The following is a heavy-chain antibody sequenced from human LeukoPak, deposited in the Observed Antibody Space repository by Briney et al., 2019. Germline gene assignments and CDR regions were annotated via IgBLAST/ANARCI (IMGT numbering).Heavy chain of an antibody. Sequence: PGGSLRLSCAASGFTLSRYSMNWVRQAPGKGLEWVSSISTSSSYIYYADSVKGRFTISRDNAKNSLYLQMNSLRAEDTAVYYCAKAYTYYYDSSGYYYLGDAFDIWGQGTMVTVSS. V-gene: IGHV3-21*04. D-gene: IGHD3-22*01. CDR2: ISTSSSYI. CDR3: AKAYTYYYDSSGYYYLGDAFDI. J-gene: IGHJ3*02. CDR1: GFTLSRYS.